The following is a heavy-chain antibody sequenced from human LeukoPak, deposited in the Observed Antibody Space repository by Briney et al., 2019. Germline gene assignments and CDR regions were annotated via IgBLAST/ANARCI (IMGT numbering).Heavy chain of an antibody. CDR1: GGSLSGYY. CDR2: INHSGST. J-gene: IGHJ5*02. V-gene: IGHV4-34*01. D-gene: IGHD2-8*01. Sequence: SETLSLTCAVYGGSLSGYYWSWIRQPPGKGLEYIGEINHSGSTNYNPSLKSRVTISVDTSKTQFSLKLSSVTAADMAVYYYARAPAGLIWFDPWGQGTLVTVSS. CDR3: ARAPAGLIWFDP.